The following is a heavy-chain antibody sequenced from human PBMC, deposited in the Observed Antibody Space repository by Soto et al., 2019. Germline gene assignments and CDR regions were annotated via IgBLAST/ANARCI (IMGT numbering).Heavy chain of an antibody. CDR3: ARAYSGYDYFDY. Sequence: ASVQVSCKASGGTFSGYAISWVRQAPGQGLEWMGWMNPNSGNTGYAQKFQGRVTMTRNTSISTAYMELSSLRSEDTAMYYCARAYSGYDYFDYWGQGTLVTVSS. CDR2: MNPNSGNT. D-gene: IGHD5-12*01. CDR1: GGTFSGYA. J-gene: IGHJ4*02. V-gene: IGHV1-8*02.